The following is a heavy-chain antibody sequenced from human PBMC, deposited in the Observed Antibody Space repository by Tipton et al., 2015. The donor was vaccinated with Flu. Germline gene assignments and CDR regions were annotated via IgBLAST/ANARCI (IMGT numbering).Heavy chain of an antibody. CDR2: INQDGSER. V-gene: IGHV3-7*01. Sequence: LSLTCAASGFIFTNYWMCWVRQAPGQGLEWVANINQDGSERNYVDSVKGRFTISRDNAKNSLYLQVNSLTAEDTAVYYCARGSIGFDAWGQGTLVTVSS. CDR3: ARGSIGFDA. CDR1: GFIFTNYW. D-gene: IGHD5-24*01. J-gene: IGHJ5*02.